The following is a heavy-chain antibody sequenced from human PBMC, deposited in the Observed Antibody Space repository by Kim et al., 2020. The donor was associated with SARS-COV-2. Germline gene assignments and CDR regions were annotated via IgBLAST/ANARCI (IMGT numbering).Heavy chain of an antibody. CDR3: AKAPPISPYYDILTGYDPVDY. D-gene: IGHD3-9*01. V-gene: IGHV3-23*01. CDR2: ISGSGGST. CDR1: GFTFSSYA. J-gene: IGHJ4*02. Sequence: GGSLRLSCAASGFTFSSYAMSWVRQAPGKGLEWVSAISGSGGSTYYADSVKGRFTISRDNSKNTLYLQMNSLRAEDTAVYYCAKAPPISPYYDILTGYDPVDYWGQVTLVTVSS.